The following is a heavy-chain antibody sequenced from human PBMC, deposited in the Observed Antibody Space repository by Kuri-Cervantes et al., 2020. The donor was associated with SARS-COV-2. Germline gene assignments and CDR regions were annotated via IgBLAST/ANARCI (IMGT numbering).Heavy chain of an antibody. CDR1: GFTFGDYA. J-gene: IGHJ4*02. CDR3: TRNDFWGGYYFDY. CDR2: IRSKAYGGTT. Sequence: GESLKISFTASGFTFGDYAMSWVRQAPGKGLEWVGFIRSKAYGGTTEYAASVKVRFTISRDDSKSIAYLQMNSLKTEDTAVYYCTRNDFWGGYYFDYWGQGTLVTVSS. D-gene: IGHD3-3*01. V-gene: IGHV3-49*04.